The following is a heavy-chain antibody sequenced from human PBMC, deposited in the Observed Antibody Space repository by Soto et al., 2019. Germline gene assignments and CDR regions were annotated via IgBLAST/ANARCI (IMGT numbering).Heavy chain of an antibody. Sequence: QVQLQQWGAGLLKPSETLSLTCAVYGGSFSGYYWSWIRQPPGKGLEWIGEINHSGSTNYNPSLKSRVTISVDTSKNQFSLKLSSVTAADTAVYYCARGRTQYRGGYPRKYYYYGMDVWGQGTTVTVSS. CDR1: GGSFSGYY. D-gene: IGHD3-16*01. V-gene: IGHV4-34*01. J-gene: IGHJ6*02. CDR2: INHSGST. CDR3: ARGRTQYRGGYPRKYYYYGMDV.